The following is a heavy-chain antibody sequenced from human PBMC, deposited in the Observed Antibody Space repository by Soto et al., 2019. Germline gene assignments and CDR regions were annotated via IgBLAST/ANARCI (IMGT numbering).Heavy chain of an antibody. CDR1: GFTFSNAW. V-gene: IGHV3-15*07. D-gene: IGHD2-15*01. Sequence: EVQLVDSGGGLVKPGGSLRLSCAASGFTFSNAWMNWVRQAPGRGLEWGGRVKSKSDGGTTDYAAAMKGRFTNSRDDSKNTLYLQMNSLNTEDTAVYYCTKDKGYCSGGGCYSRSHDHWGQETLVTVSS. J-gene: IGHJ5*02. CDR3: TKDKGYCSGGGCYSRSHDH. CDR2: VKSKSDGGTT.